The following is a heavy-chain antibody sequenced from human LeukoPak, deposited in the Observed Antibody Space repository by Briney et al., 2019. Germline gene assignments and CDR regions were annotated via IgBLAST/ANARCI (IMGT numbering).Heavy chain of an antibody. CDR2: IVVGSGNT. CDR1: GFTFTSSA. D-gene: IGHD6-6*01. J-gene: IGHJ4*02. CDR3: ARRSNTRAYSSSSWTVDY. Sequence: GTSVKVSRKASGFTFTSSAMQWVRQARGQRLEWIGWIVVGSGNTNYAQKFQERVTITRDMSTSTAYMELSSLRSEDTAVYYCARRSNTRAYSSSSWTVDYWGQGTLVTVSS. V-gene: IGHV1-58*02.